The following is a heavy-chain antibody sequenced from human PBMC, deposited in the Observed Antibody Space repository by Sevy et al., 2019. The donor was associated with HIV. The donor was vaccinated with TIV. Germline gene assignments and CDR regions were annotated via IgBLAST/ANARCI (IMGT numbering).Heavy chain of an antibody. D-gene: IGHD3-22*01. J-gene: IGHJ4*02. CDR3: AITKDYYDSSGCPFDY. CDR2: FDPEDGET. V-gene: IGHV1-24*01. Sequence: ASVKVSCKVSGYTLSQVSMHWVRQVPGKGLEWKGSFDPEDGETIYAQKFQGRLTMTEDTSTDTAYMELSSLKSEDTAMFYCAITKDYYDSSGCPFDYWGQGTLVTVSS. CDR1: GYTLSQVS.